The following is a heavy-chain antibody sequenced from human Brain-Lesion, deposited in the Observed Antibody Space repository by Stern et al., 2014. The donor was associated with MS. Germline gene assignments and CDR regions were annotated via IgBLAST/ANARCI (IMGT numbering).Heavy chain of an antibody. CDR3: ARGRVVPGFQYYATDV. Sequence: QLQLQESGPGLVKPSQTLSLSCTVSGGSISSGGYYWSWIRQPAGKGLEWIGRIFNSGSTSYNPSLKSRGTPLIDTLQTQFSLRLNSMAAADTAVYYCARGRVVPGFQYYATDVWGQGTTVIVSS. J-gene: IGHJ6*02. CDR2: IFNSGST. V-gene: IGHV4-61*02. CDR1: GGSISSGGYY. D-gene: IGHD2-2*01.